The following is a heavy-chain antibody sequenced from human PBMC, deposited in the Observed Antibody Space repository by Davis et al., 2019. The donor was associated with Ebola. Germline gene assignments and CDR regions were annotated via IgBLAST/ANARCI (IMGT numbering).Heavy chain of an antibody. CDR3: ARGFGDYGSGSYSPPYGMDV. D-gene: IGHD3-10*01. CDR1: GFTFSSYG. Sequence: GESLKISCAASGFTFSSYGMHWVRQAPGTGLEWVAVIWYDGSNKYYADSVKGRFTISRDNSKNTLYLQMNSLRAEDTAVYYYARGFGDYGSGSYSPPYGMDVWGQGTTVTVSS. V-gene: IGHV3-33*01. CDR2: IWYDGSNK. J-gene: IGHJ6*02.